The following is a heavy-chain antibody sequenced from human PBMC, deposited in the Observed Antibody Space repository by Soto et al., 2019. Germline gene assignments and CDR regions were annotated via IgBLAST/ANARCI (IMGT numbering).Heavy chain of an antibody. CDR2: IIPIFGTA. V-gene: IGHV1-69*13. D-gene: IGHD6-13*01. Sequence: SVKVSCKASGGTFSSYAISWVRQAPGQGLEWMGGIIPIFGTANYAQKFQGRVTITADESTSTAYMELSSLRSEDTAVYYCARASYSSSWHGGLFFFDYRGQGTLVSVSS. CDR1: GGTFSSYA. J-gene: IGHJ4*02. CDR3: ARASYSSSWHGGLFFFDY.